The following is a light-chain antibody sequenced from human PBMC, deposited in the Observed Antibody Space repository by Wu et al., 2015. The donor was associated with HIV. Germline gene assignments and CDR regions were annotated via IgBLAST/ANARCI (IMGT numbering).Light chain of an antibody. CDR1: QSVSSTY. CDR3: QHYDTSPLFT. Sequence: EIVLTQSPATLSLSPGERATLSCRASQSVSSTYLAWYQHKPGQAPRLIIYSASRRATGVPDRFSGSGSGTDFTLTISRLEPEDSAIYYCQHYDTSPLFTFGPGTKVDIK. CDR2: SAS. V-gene: IGKV3-20*01. J-gene: IGKJ3*01.